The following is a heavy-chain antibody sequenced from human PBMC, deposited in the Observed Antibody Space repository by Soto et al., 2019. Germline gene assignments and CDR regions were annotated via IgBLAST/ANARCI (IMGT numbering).Heavy chain of an antibody. CDR2: IYYSGST. CDR3: ARICIAVAGYYYYGMDV. CDR1: GGSISSYY. J-gene: IGHJ6*02. D-gene: IGHD6-19*01. V-gene: IGHV4-59*01. Sequence: SETLSLTCTVSGGSISSYYWSWIRQPPGKGLEWIGYIYYSGSTNYNPSLKSRVTISVDTSKNQFSLKLSSVTAADTAVYYCARICIAVAGYYYYGMDVWGQGTTVTVSS.